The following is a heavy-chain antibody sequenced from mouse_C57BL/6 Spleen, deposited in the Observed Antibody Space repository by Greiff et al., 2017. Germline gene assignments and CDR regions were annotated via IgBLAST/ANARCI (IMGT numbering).Heavy chain of an antibody. V-gene: IGHV3-6*01. CDR1: GYSITSGYY. CDR2: ISYDGSN. CDR3: ARGMVLHWYFDV. D-gene: IGHD1-1*01. J-gene: IGHJ1*03. Sequence: ESGPGLVKPSQSLSLTCSVTGYSITSGYYWNWIRQFPGNKLEWMGYISYDGSNNYNPSLKNRISITRDTSKNQFFLKLNSVTTEDTATYYCARGMVLHWYFDVWGTGTTVTVSS.